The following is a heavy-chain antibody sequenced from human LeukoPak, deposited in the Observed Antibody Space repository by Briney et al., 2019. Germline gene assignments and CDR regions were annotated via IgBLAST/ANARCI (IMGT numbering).Heavy chain of an antibody. Sequence: ASVKVSCKASGGTFSSYAISWVRQATGQGLEWMGWMNPNSSNTGYAQKFQGRVTMTRNTSISAAYMELSSLRSEDTAVYYCARVRVYTTPYYYYYMDVWGKGTTVTVSS. CDR3: ARVRVYTTPYYYYYMDV. V-gene: IGHV1-8*02. J-gene: IGHJ6*03. CDR2: MNPNSSNT. CDR1: GGTFSSYA. D-gene: IGHD5/OR15-5a*01.